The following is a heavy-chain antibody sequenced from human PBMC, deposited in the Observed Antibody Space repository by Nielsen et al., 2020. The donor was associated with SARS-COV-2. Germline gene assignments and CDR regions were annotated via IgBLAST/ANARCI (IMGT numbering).Heavy chain of an antibody. CDR1: GFTFSGSA. Sequence: GESLKISCAASGFTFSGSAMHWVRQASGKGLEWVGRIRSYANDYATAYAASVEGRFTVSRDDSKNTAYLQMNSLKSEDTDGYYCSSPTVAFWGQGTLVTVS. CDR3: SSPTVAF. D-gene: IGHD4-23*01. J-gene: IGHJ4*02. CDR2: IRSYANDYAT. V-gene: IGHV3-73*01.